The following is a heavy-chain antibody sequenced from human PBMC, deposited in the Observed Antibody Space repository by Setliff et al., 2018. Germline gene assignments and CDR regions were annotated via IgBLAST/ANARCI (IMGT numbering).Heavy chain of an antibody. CDR3: ARNWRDSGYDY. Sequence: SETLSLTCTVSGGSVSSGSYYWGWIRQSPGKGLEWIGEINDSGTTNYSPSLKSRVTISLDASTNQFSLKLSSVTAADTAVYYCARNWRDSGYDYWGQGTQVTVS. V-gene: IGHV4-39*07. CDR2: INDSGTT. D-gene: IGHD5-12*01. CDR1: GGSVSSGSYY. J-gene: IGHJ4*02.